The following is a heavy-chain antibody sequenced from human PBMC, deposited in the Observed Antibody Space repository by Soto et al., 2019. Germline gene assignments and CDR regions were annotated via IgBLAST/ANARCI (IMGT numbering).Heavy chain of an antibody. J-gene: IGHJ4*02. V-gene: IGHV4-4*07. CDR1: GGSISSFY. D-gene: IGHD2-2*01. CDR2: MHTSGGT. Sequence: SSETLSLTCTVSGGSISSFYWNWFRQPAGKGLEWIGRMHTSGGTNYNPSLKSRVTMSVDTSKNQFSLQLSSVTAADTAVYYCARGLKTAAYFFDYWGQGTLVTVSS. CDR3: ARGLKTAAYFFDY.